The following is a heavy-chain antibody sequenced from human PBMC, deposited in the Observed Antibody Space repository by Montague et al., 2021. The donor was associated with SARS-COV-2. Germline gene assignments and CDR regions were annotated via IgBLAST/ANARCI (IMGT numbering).Heavy chain of an antibody. CDR3: ARGQLWFDY. Sequence: SETLSLTCTVSGDSISSYYWRWIRQSPGKGLEWIGYIYYSGSTNYNPSLKSRVTISVDTSKNQFSLKLRSVTAADTAVYYCARGQLWFDYWGQGTLVAVSS. CDR1: GDSISSYY. J-gene: IGHJ4*02. CDR2: IYYSGST. V-gene: IGHV4-59*08. D-gene: IGHD5-18*01.